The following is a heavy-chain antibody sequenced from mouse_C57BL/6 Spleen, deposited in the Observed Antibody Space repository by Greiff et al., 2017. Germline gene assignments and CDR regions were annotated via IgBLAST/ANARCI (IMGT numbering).Heavy chain of an antibody. D-gene: IGHD2-4*01. CDR2: IHPNSGST. Sequence: VKLQQPGAELVKPGASVKLSCKASGYTFTSYWMHWVKQRPGQGLEWIGMIHPNSGSTNYNEKFKSKATLTVDKSSSTAYMQLSSLTSEDSAVYYCAIEYDYDGDYYAMDYWGQGTSVTVSS. CDR1: GYTFTSYW. V-gene: IGHV1-64*01. CDR3: AIEYDYDGDYYAMDY. J-gene: IGHJ4*01.